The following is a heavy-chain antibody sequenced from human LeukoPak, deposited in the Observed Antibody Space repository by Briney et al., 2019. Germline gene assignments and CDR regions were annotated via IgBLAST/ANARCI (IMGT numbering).Heavy chain of an antibody. CDR2: MNPNSGNT. V-gene: IGHV1-8*01. Sequence: GASVTVSCKASGYTFTSYDINWVRQATGQGLEWMGWMNPNSGNTGYAQKFQGRVTMTRNTSISTAYMELSSLRSEDTAVYYCARAATQTYYDFWSGYYRYGMDVWGQGTTVTVSS. CDR3: ARAATQTYYDFWSGYYRYGMDV. J-gene: IGHJ6*02. D-gene: IGHD3-3*01. CDR1: GYTFTSYD.